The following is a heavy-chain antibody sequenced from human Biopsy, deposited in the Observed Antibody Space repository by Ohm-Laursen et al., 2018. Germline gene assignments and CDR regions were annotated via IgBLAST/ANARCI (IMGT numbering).Heavy chain of an antibody. D-gene: IGHD3-22*01. CDR3: ARDYDTSGYYYVS. J-gene: IGHJ5*02. CDR1: NVSFSSFY. V-gene: IGHV4-34*01. CDR2: ISHTGST. Sequence: TLSLTCPVYNVSFSSFYWSWIRQPPGKGLEWIGEISHTGSTNYNPPLKSRVFMSVDTSKNQFSLKLNSVTAADTAVYYCARDYDTSGYYYVSWGQGTLVTVSS.